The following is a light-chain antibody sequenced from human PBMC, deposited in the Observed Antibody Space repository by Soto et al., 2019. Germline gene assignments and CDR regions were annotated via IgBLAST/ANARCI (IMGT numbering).Light chain of an antibody. CDR1: SSDVGGYNY. J-gene: IGLJ1*01. CDR3: NSYSSTTPLYV. Sequence: QSALTQPASVSGSPEQSITISCTGTSSDVGGYNYVSWYQQHPGKAPKVMIYEVSNRPSGVSNRFSGSKSGNTASLTISGLQAEDEADYYCNSYSSTTPLYVFGTGTKVTVL. V-gene: IGLV2-14*01. CDR2: EVS.